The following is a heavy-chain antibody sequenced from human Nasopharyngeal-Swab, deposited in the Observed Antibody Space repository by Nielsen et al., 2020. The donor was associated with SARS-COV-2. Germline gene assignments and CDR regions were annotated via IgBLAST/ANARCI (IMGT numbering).Heavy chain of an antibody. CDR3: ARSRSAMDV. J-gene: IGHJ6*02. V-gene: IGHV3-74*01. CDR2: INPDGSST. Sequence: GESLKISCAASGFTFRSYWMHWVRQAPGKGLVWVSRINPDGSSTDYAGSVKGRFTISRDNAKNTLYLQMSSLRAEETAVYYCARSRSAMDVWGQGTTVTVSS. CDR1: GFTFRSYW.